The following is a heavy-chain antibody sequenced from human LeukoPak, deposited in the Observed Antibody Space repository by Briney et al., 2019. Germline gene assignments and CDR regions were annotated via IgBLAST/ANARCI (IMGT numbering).Heavy chain of an antibody. CDR2: IDPNSGGT. CDR1: GYTFTGYD. D-gene: IGHD2-2*02. J-gene: IGHJ4*02. CDR3: ARVPGPYTTSRFDY. Sequence: GASVKVSCKTSGYTFTGYDMHWVRQAPGQGPEWMGRIDPNSGGTNYAQKFQVRVTMTRDTSISTVYMELSGLSSDDTAVYYCARVPGPYTTSRFDYWGQGTLVTVSS. V-gene: IGHV1-2*02.